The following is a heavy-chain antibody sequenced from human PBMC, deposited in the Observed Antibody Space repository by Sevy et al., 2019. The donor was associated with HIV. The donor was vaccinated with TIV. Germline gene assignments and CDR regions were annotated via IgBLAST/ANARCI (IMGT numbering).Heavy chain of an antibody. V-gene: IGHV3-30*04. D-gene: IGHD5-12*01. Sequence: GGSLRLSCAASGFTFINHAMHWVRQAPGKGLEWVTVISYDGSNKYYADSVKGRFTISRDTSKSTVYLQMDSLRAEDTAVYYCARDLYSGYANYYYYGMDVWGQGTTVTVSS. J-gene: IGHJ6*02. CDR1: GFTFINHA. CDR2: ISYDGSNK. CDR3: ARDLYSGYANYYYYGMDV.